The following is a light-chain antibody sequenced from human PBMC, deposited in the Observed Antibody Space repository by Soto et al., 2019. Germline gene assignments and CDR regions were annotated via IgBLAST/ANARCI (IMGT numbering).Light chain of an antibody. V-gene: IGKV3-11*01. CDR1: QSVSNY. CDR3: QQRSNWPSLT. Sequence: EIVLTQSPATLSLSPGERATRSCRASQSVSNYLAWYQQKPGQAPRLLIYDAFNRATGIPARFSGSGSGTDFTLIISSLEPEDFAVYYCQQRSNWPSLTFGGGTKVEIK. J-gene: IGKJ4*01. CDR2: DAF.